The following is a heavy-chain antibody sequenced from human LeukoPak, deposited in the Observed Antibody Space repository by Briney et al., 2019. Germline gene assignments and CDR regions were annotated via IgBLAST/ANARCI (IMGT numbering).Heavy chain of an antibody. J-gene: IGHJ4*02. D-gene: IGHD3-22*01. CDR1: GFTFSSYS. CDR2: ISSSSSTI. CDR3: VGVVVITTGDY. Sequence: GGSLRLSCAASGFTFSSYSMNWVRQAPGEGLEWVSYISSSSSTIYYADSVKGRFTISRDNAKNSLYLQMNSLRAEDTAVYYCVGVVVITTGDYWGQGTLVTVSS. V-gene: IGHV3-48*04.